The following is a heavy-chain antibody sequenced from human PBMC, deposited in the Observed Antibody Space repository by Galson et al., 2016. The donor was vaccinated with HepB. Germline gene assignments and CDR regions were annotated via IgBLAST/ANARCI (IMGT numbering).Heavy chain of an antibody. Sequence: SLRLSCAASGFTFGRYAMNWVRQAPGKGLEWVSAISGGSGNTYYADSVKGRFTISRDNSTNTLYLQMNSLRAEDTAVYYCAKECGADYYYYYYLDVWGKGTTVTVSS. CDR3: AKECGADYYYYYYLDV. CDR1: GFTFGRYA. CDR2: ISGGSGNT. V-gene: IGHV3-23*01. J-gene: IGHJ6*03. D-gene: IGHD2-21*02.